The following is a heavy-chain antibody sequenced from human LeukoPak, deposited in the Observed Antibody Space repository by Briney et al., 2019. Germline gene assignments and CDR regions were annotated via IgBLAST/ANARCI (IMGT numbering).Heavy chain of an antibody. CDR1: GGSISSYY. D-gene: IGHD1-1*01. Sequence: KSSETLSLTCTVSGGSISSYYWSWIRQPPGKGLEWIGYIYYSGSTNYSPSLKSRLTISVDTSKNQFSLKLSSVTAADTAVYYCARDLELERNRWNYFESWGQGTLVTVSS. CDR2: IYYSGST. CDR3: ARDLELERNRWNYFES. V-gene: IGHV4-59*01. J-gene: IGHJ4*02.